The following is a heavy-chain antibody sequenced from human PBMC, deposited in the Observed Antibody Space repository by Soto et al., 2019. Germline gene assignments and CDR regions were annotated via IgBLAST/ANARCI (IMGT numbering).Heavy chain of an antibody. Sequence: VQLVVSGGGEVQPGRALRLSCAASGFKYTDFALHWVRQAPGKGLGWVAIISYDGSDKYYADSVKGRFVISRDNPKKTLYLEMNSLRPEDTAVYFCARRAWDSYYAIDVWGQGTRVTVFS. CDR1: GFKYTDFA. CDR2: ISYDGSDK. CDR3: ARRAWDSYYAIDV. D-gene: IGHD3-22*01. V-gene: IGHV3-30*09. J-gene: IGHJ6*02.